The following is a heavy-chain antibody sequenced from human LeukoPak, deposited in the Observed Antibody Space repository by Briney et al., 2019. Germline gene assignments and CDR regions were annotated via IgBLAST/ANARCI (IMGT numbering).Heavy chain of an antibody. CDR2: ISAYNGST. CDR1: GGTFSSYA. V-gene: IGHV1-18*01. D-gene: IGHD5-24*01. J-gene: IGHJ4*02. CDR3: ARMDGYNYIDY. Sequence: GASVKVSCKASGGTFSSYAISWVRQAPGQGLEWMGWISAYNGSTNYAQKLQGRVTMTTDTSTSTAYMELRSLRSDDTAVYYCARMDGYNYIDYWGQGTLVTVSS.